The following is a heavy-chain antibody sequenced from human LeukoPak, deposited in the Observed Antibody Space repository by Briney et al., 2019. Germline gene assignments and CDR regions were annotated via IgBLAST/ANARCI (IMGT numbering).Heavy chain of an antibody. V-gene: IGHV1-46*01. CDR2: INPSGGST. CDR1: GYTFTSYY. Sequence: GASVKVSCKASGYTFTSYYMHWVRQAPGQGLEWMGIINPSGGSTSYAQKFQGRVTMTRDTSTSTVYMELSSLRSEDTVVYYCARAAGALRVFDYWGQGTLVTVSS. D-gene: IGHD1-26*01. J-gene: IGHJ4*02. CDR3: ARAAGALRVFDY.